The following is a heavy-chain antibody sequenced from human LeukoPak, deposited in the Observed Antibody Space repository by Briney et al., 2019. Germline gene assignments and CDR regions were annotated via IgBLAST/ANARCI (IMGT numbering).Heavy chain of an antibody. J-gene: IGHJ4*02. CDR1: GFTFSSYG. Sequence: PGGSLRLSCAASGFTFSSYGMHWVRQAPGKGLEWVAVISYDGSNKYYADSVKGRFTISRDNSKNTLYLQMNSLRSEDTAVYYCARQNAGYSYGKRLDYWGQGTLVTVSS. V-gene: IGHV3-30*03. CDR3: ARQNAGYSYGKRLDY. D-gene: IGHD5-18*01. CDR2: ISYDGSNK.